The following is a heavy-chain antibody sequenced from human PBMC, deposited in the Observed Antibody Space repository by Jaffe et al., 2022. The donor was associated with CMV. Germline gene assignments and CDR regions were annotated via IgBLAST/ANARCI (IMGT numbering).Heavy chain of an antibody. J-gene: IGHJ3*02. CDR2: IDWDDDK. V-gene: IGHV2-70*01. Sequence: QVTLRESGPALVKPTQTLTLTCTFSGFSLSTSGMCVSWIRQPPGKALEWLALIDWDDDKYYSTSLKTRLTISKDTSKNQVVLTMTNMDPVDTATYYCARIYGPSYVRDYYDSSGPIRGAFDIWGQGTMVTVSS. D-gene: IGHD3-22*01. CDR1: GFSLSTSGMC. CDR3: ARIYGPSYVRDYYDSSGPIRGAFDI.